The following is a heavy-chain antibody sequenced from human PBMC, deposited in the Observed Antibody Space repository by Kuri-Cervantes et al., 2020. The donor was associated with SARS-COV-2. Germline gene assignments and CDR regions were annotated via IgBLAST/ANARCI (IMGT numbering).Heavy chain of an antibody. J-gene: IGHJ6*02. CDR1: VCTFSSYA. Sequence: SEKVPYQACVCTFSSYAISWVRQAPGQGLEWMGWIIPIFGTANYAQKFQGRVTITADESTSTAYMELSSLRSEDTAVYYCARKEWYSTWLGYYGMDVWGQGTTVTVSS. V-gene: IGHV1-69*13. D-gene: IGHD6-13*01. CDR2: IIPIFGTA. CDR3: ARKEWYSTWLGYYGMDV.